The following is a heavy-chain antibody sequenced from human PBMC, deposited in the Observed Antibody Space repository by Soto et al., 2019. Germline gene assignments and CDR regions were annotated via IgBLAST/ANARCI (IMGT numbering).Heavy chain of an antibody. CDR3: ARGVRSWYSYYYGMDV. D-gene: IGHD6-13*01. CDR1: GFTFSSYA. Sequence: QPGGSLRLSCAASGFTFSSYAMHWVRQAPGKGLEWVAVISYDGSNKYYADSVKGRFTISRDNSKNTLYLQMNSLRAEDTAVYYCARGVRSWYSYYYGMDVWGQGTTVTVSS. J-gene: IGHJ6*02. CDR2: ISYDGSNK. V-gene: IGHV3-30-3*01.